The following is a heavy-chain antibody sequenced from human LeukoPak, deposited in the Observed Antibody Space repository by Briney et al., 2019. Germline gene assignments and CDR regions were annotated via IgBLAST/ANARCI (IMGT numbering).Heavy chain of an antibody. CDR2: INSGNGNT. CDR1: GYTFTSYA. J-gene: IGHJ4*02. Sequence: GASVKVSCKASGYTFTSYAMQWVRQAPGQRLEGMGWINSGNGNTKYSQKFQGRVTITRDTSARTAYMELSSLSSEDTGVYYCARDSPRGNIVGDYWGQGTLVSVSS. V-gene: IGHV1-3*01. CDR3: ARDSPRGNIVGDY. D-gene: IGHD3-16*02.